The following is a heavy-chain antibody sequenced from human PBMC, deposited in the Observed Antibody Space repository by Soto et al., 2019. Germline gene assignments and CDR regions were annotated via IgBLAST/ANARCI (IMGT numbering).Heavy chain of an antibody. D-gene: IGHD1-26*01. V-gene: IGHV4-59*01. CDR3: AIGYIVGVAAFDI. J-gene: IGHJ3*02. CDR1: GGYISSYY. Sequence: QVKLQESGPGLVKPSETLSLTCTVSGGYISSYYWSWIRQPPGKGLEWIGYIYYSGSTNYNPSLKSRVNISVDPSMNQISLTLSAVTAADTAVYYCAIGYIVGVAAFDIWGQGTLVTVSS. CDR2: IYYSGST.